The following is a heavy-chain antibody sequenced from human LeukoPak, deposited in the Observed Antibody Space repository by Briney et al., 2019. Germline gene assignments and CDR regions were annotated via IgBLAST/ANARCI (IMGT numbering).Heavy chain of an antibody. CDR2: IYTSGST. CDR3: ASHYGGV. J-gene: IGHJ6*04. V-gene: IGHV4-61*02. Sequence: SETLSLTCTVSGDSISSGSYYWSWIRQPAGKGLEWIGRIYTSGSTNYNPSLKSRVTISVDTSKNQFSLKLSSVTAADTAVYYCASHYGGVWGKGTTVTVSS. CDR1: GDSISSGSYY. D-gene: IGHD4/OR15-4a*01.